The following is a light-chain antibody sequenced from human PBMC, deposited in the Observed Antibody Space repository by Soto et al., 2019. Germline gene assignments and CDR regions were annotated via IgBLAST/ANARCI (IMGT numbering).Light chain of an antibody. CDR1: SSDVGGYNY. V-gene: IGLV2-14*01. J-gene: IGLJ2*01. CDR2: EVS. Sequence: QSVLTQPASVSGSPGQSITISCTGTSSDVGGYNYVSWYQQHPGKAPKLMIYEVSNRPSGVSNRFSGSKSGNTASLTISGLQAEDEADYYCSSYTDIALDVVFGGGTKVTVL. CDR3: SSYTDIALDVV.